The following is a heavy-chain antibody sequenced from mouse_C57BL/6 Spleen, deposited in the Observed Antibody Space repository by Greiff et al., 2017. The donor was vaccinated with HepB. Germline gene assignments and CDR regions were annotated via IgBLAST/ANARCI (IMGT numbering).Heavy chain of an antibody. J-gene: IGHJ3*01. CDR3: ARCGWLHPHFAY. Sequence: VQLQQSGPELVKPGASVKISCKASGYAFSSSWMNWVKQRPGKGLEWIGRIYPGDGDTNYNEKFKGKATLTADKSSSTAYMQLSSLTYEDSAVYCSARCGWLHPHFAYWGQGTLVTVSA. CDR1: GYAFSSSW. D-gene: IGHD2-2*01. CDR2: IYPGDGDT. V-gene: IGHV1-82*01.